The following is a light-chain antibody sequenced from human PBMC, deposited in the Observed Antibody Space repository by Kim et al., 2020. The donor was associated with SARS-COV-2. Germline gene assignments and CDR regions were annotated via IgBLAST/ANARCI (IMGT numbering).Light chain of an antibody. J-gene: IGKJ4*01. Sequence: SSLSATVGDRVSVTCRASQSISSYLNWFQQKPGKAPKLLIHATSSVQSGFSSRCAGSESGTDFTLTINNLQPEYSATYYCKQSYTFGGGTKVDIK. CDR2: ATS. V-gene: IGKV1-39*01. CDR3: KQSYT. CDR1: QSISSY.